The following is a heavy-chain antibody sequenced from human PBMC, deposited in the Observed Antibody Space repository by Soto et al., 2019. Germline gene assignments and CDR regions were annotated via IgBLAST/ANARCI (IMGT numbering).Heavy chain of an antibody. CDR3: ARLHGRPSFHSPRPEDH. D-gene: IGHD2-15*01. Sequence: SETLSLTCAVYGVSFSGYYWSWIRQSPGKGLEWIGEIIHSGSTNYNPSLKSRVTISADTSKDQFSLKLISVTAADTGIYYCARLHGRPSFHSPRPEDHWGQGALVTVSS. CDR1: GVSFSGYY. J-gene: IGHJ4*02. V-gene: IGHV4-34*12. CDR2: IIHSGST.